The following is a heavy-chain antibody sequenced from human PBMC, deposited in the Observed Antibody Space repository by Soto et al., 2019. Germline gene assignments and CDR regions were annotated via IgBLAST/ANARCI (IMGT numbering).Heavy chain of an antibody. V-gene: IGHV4-34*01. CDR1: GGSFSGYY. CDR3: VRGDRWLAPRRNWFDP. Sequence: PSETLSLTCAVYGGSFSGYYWSWLRQPPGKGLEWIGEINHSGSTNYNPSLKSRVTISVDTSKNQFSLKLSSVTAADTAVYYCVRGDRWLAPRRNWFDPWGQGTLVTVSS. D-gene: IGHD6-19*01. CDR2: INHSGST. J-gene: IGHJ5*02.